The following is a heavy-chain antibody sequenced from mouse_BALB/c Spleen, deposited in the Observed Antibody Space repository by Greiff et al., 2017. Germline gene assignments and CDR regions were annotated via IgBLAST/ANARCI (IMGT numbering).Heavy chain of an antibody. CDR2: INPSTGYT. J-gene: IGHJ3*01. V-gene: IGHV1-7*01. CDR3: ARYYDYAPFAY. D-gene: IGHD2-4*01. Sequence: QVHVKQSGAELAKPGASVKMSCKASGYTFTSYWMHWVKQRPGQGLEWIGYINPSTGYTEYNQKFKDKATLTADKSSSTAYMQLSSLTSEDSAVYYCARYYDYAPFAYWGQGTLVTVSA. CDR1: GYTFTSYW.